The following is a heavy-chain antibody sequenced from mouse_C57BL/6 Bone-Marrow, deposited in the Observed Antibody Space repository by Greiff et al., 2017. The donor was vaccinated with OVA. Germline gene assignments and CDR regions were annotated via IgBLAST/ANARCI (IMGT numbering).Heavy chain of an antibody. V-gene: IGHV7-3*01. J-gene: IGHJ4*01. CDR1: GFTFTDYY. Sequence: EVQLVESGGGLVQPGGSLSLSCAASGFTFTDYYMSWVRQPPGKALEWLGFIRNKANGYTTEYSASVKGRFTISRDNSQSILYLQMNALRAEDSATYYCARSGYDYPYYAMDYWGQGTSVTVSS. CDR2: IRNKANGYTT. D-gene: IGHD2-4*01. CDR3: ARSGYDYPYYAMDY.